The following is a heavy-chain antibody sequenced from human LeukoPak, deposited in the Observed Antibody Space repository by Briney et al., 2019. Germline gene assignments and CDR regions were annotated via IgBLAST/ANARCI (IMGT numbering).Heavy chain of an antibody. D-gene: IGHD2-2*01. CDR3: AKWGIQVVVPAAHSDY. CDR1: GFTFSSYG. V-gene: IGHV3-30*02. CDR2: IRYDGSIK. Sequence: PGGSLRLSCAASGFTFSSYGMHWVRQAPGKGLEWVAFIRYDGSIKHYGDAVKGRFTISRDNSKNTLYLQMNSLRAEDTAVYYCAKWGIQVVVPAAHSDYWGQGTLVTVSS. J-gene: IGHJ4*02.